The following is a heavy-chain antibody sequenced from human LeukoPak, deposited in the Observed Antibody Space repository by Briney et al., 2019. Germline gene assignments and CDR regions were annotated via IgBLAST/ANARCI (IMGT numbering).Heavy chain of an antibody. CDR1: GGSFSGYY. CDR2: INHSGST. V-gene: IGHV4-34*01. D-gene: IGHD6-13*01. Sequence: SETLSLTCAVYGGSFSGYYWSWIRQPPGKGLEWIGEINHSGSTNYTPSLKSRVTISVDTSKNQFSLKLSSVTAADTAVYYCARGGHSSSWYPYYGMDVWGQGTTVTVSS. J-gene: IGHJ6*02. CDR3: ARGGHSSSWYPYYGMDV.